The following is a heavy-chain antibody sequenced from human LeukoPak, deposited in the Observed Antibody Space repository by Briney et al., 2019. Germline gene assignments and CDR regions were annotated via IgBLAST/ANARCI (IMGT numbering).Heavy chain of an antibody. Sequence: GGSLRLSCAASGFTFDDYAMHWVRQAPGKGLEWVSLISGDGGSTYYADSVKGRFTISRVNSKTSLYLQMNSLRTEDTALYYCAKSVDTAMFPGDYWGQGTLVTVSS. CDR1: GFTFDDYA. D-gene: IGHD5-18*01. V-gene: IGHV3-43*02. CDR3: AKSVDTAMFPGDY. CDR2: ISGDGGST. J-gene: IGHJ4*02.